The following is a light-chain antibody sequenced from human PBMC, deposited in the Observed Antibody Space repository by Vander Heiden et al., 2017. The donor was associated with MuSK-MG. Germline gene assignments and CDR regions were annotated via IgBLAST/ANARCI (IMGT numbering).Light chain of an antibody. CDR2: AAS. Sequence: DIQMTQSPSSLSASVGDRVTITCRASQSISSYLNWYQQKPGKAPKLLIYAASSLQSGVPSRFSGSGSGTDFTLTISSLQTEDVATYYCQQSYSNPRTCGQGTKVEIK. CDR3: QQSYSNPRT. V-gene: IGKV1-39*01. J-gene: IGKJ1*01. CDR1: QSISSY.